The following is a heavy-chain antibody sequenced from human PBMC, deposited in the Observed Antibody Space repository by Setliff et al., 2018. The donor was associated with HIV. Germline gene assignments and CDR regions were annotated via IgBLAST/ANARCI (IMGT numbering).Heavy chain of an antibody. CDR3: VRRDGYKFDY. Sequence: GASLKISCKASGYSFNRYFIGWVRQMPGKGLEWMGIIYPGDSDTRYSPSFQGQVTISADKSISTAYLQWSSLKASDTAMYYCVRRDGYKFDYWGQGTLVTVSS. CDR1: GYSFNRYF. D-gene: IGHD5-12*01. J-gene: IGHJ4*02. CDR2: IYPGDSDT. V-gene: IGHV5-51*01.